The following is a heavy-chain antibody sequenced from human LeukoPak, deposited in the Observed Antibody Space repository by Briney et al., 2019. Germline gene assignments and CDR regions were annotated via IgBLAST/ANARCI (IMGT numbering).Heavy chain of an antibody. CDR2: ISSSSSYI. CDR3: ARDPALWFGELFESFDY. CDR1: GFTFSSSS. J-gene: IGHJ4*02. Sequence: GGSLRLSCAASGFTFSSSSMNWVRQAPGKGLEWVSSISSSSSYIYYADSVKGRFTISRDNAKNSLYLQMNSLRAEDTAVYYCARDPALWFGELFESFDYWGQGTLVTVSS. D-gene: IGHD3-10*01. V-gene: IGHV3-21*01.